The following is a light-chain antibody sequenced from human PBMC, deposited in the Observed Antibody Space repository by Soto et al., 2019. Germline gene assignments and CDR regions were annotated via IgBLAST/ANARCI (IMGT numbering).Light chain of an antibody. Sequence: DIQMTQSPSTLSASIGDTVTLTCRASQSLTGRLDWYQQKPGRPPKLLIYDVSILESGVPSRFSGSESGADFTLTISSLRPDVVATFYCQQYKVYPYTFGQGTRL. CDR1: QSLTGR. CDR2: DVS. J-gene: IGKJ2*01. CDR3: QQYKVYPYT. V-gene: IGKV1-5*01.